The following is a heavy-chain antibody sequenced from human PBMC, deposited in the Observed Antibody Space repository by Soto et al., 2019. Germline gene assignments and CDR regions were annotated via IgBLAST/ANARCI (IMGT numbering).Heavy chain of an antibody. CDR3: ARFYGSVFDP. V-gene: IGHV4-39*07. Sequence: PSETLSLTCTVSGGSISSSSYYWGWIRQPPGKGLEWIGSIYYSGNTYYNPSLKSRVTISVDTSTNQFSLKLTSVTAADTAVYFCARFYGSVFDPWGQGTLVTVSS. D-gene: IGHD3-10*01. CDR2: IYYSGNT. J-gene: IGHJ5*02. CDR1: GGSISSSSYY.